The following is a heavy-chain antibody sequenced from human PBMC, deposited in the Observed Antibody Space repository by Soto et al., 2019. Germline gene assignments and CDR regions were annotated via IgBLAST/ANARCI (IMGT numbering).Heavy chain of an antibody. CDR1: GYTFTGYY. Sequence: ASVKVSCKASGYTFTGYYMHWVRQAPGQGLEWMGWINPNSGGTNYAQKFQGWVTMTRDTSISTAYMELSRLRSDDTAVYYCARGNPRDAYPFDSGGKGTLVAVSS. D-gene: IGHD2-2*01. J-gene: IGHJ4*02. CDR3: ARGNPRDAYPFDS. CDR2: INPNSGGT. V-gene: IGHV1-2*04.